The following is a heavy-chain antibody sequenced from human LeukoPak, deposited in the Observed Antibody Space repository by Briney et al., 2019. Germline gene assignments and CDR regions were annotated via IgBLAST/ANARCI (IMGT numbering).Heavy chain of an antibody. CDR3: ARRASHSRVTMVRGVIVAANNHHFDY. V-gene: IGHV4-34*01. Sequence: SETLSLTXAVYRGSFSGYYWSWIRQPPGKGLEWIGEINHSGTTNYNPSLKSRVTISVDTSKNQFSLKLSSVTAADTAVYYCARRASHSRVTMVRGVIVAANNHHFDYWGQGTLVTVSS. CDR1: RGSFSGYY. CDR2: INHSGTT. J-gene: IGHJ4*02. D-gene: IGHD3-10*01.